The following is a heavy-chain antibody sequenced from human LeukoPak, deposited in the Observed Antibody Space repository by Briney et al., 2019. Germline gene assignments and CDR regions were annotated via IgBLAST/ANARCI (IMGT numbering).Heavy chain of an antibody. CDR2: ISSSSSTI. CDR1: GFTFSSYS. D-gene: IGHD6-19*01. CDR3: ARDTRIAVAGNRFRAFDI. Sequence: GGSLRLSCAASGFTFSSYSMNWVRQAPGKGLEWVSSISSSSSTIYYADSVKGRFTISRDNAKNSLYLQMNSLRAEDTAVYYCARDTRIAVAGNRFRAFDIWGQGTMVTVSS. J-gene: IGHJ3*02. V-gene: IGHV3-48*04.